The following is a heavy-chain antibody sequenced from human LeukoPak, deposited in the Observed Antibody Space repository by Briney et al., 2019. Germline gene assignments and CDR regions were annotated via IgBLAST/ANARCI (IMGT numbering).Heavy chain of an antibody. V-gene: IGHV3-23*01. CDR3: ARFPTSGYSAY. J-gene: IGHJ4*02. Sequence: GGSLRLSCAASGFTFSSYAMSWVRQAPGKGLEWVSAISGSGGSTSYADSVKGRFTISRDNAKNTLYLQMNSLRAEDTAVYYCARFPTSGYSAYWGQGTLVTVSS. D-gene: IGHD3-22*01. CDR1: GFTFSSYA. CDR2: ISGSGGST.